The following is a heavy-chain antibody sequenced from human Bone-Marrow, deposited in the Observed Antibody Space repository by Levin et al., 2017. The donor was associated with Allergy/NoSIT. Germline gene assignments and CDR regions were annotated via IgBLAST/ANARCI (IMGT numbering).Heavy chain of an antibody. J-gene: IGHJ4*02. CDR3: VRDTTVGFDY. CDR2: IAYDGSNK. CDR1: GFTFSDYA. D-gene: IGHD1-1*01. V-gene: IGHV3-30*09. Sequence: GGSLRLSCVASGFTFSDYAMHWVRQAPGKGLEWVAGIAYDGSNKNNADSVKGRFAISKDNSKKTLYLQMNSLRGDDTAIYYCVRDTTVGFDYWGQGTLVIVSS.